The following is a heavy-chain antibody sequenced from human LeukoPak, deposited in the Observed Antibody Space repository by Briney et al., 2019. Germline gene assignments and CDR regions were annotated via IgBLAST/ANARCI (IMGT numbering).Heavy chain of an antibody. CDR1: GFSLTRSGVG. CDR3: AQLTEIFGVVFFFDC. V-gene: IGHV2-5*02. Sequence: ESGPTLVKPTQTLTLTCTFSGFSLTRSGVGGGWVRQPPGKALEWLAFIFWDGDKRYNPSLKTRVTIPTDTSHNEVVLRRTNVDPAATGTYYSAQLTEIFGVVFFFDCWGPGSLVSVSS. J-gene: IGHJ4*02. CDR2: IFWDGDK. D-gene: IGHD3-3*01.